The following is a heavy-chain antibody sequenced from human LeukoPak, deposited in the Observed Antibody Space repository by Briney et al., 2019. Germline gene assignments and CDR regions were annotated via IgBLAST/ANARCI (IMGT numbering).Heavy chain of an antibody. CDR1: GFTFSSYA. Sequence: PGGSLRLSCAASGFTFSSYAMSWVRQAPGKGLEWVSAISGSGGSTYYADSVKGRFTISRDNSKNTLYLQTNSLRAEDTAVYYCAKDPHLGDSSGYYFFDYWGQGTLVTVSS. V-gene: IGHV3-23*01. CDR3: AKDPHLGDSSGYYFFDY. D-gene: IGHD3-22*01. CDR2: ISGSGGST. J-gene: IGHJ4*02.